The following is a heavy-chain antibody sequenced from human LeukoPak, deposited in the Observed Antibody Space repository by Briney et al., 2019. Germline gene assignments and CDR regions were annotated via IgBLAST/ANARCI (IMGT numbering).Heavy chain of an antibody. CDR2: IKQDGSEK. V-gene: IGHV3-7*03. Sequence: PGGSLRLSCAASGFTFSSYWMSWVRQAPGKGLEWVANIKQDGSEKYYVDSVKGRFTISRDNAKNSLYLQMNSLRAEDTAVYYCANAQYSSSWYRADYWGQGTLVTVSS. CDR1: GFTFSSYW. D-gene: IGHD6-13*01. J-gene: IGHJ4*02. CDR3: ANAQYSSSWYRADY.